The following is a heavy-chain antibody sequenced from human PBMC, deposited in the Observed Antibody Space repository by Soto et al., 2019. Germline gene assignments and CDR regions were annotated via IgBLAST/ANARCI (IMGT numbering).Heavy chain of an antibody. Sequence: GGSLRLSCEGSGFTFNTYAMSWVRQAPGKGLEWVSGMSGSGANSYYADSVKGRFTISRDNSKNTLYLQMNSLRVEDTAVYYCAKVNLWFGESFNHYNGMDVWGQGTRVTVSS. CDR3: AKVNLWFGESFNHYNGMDV. D-gene: IGHD3-10*01. J-gene: IGHJ6*02. V-gene: IGHV3-23*01. CDR2: MSGSGANS. CDR1: GFTFNTYA.